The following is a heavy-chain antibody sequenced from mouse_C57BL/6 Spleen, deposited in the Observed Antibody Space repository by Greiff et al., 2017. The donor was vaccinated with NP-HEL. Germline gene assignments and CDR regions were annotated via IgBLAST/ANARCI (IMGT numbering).Heavy chain of an antibody. CDR3: ARLGGGYYAMDY. CDR2: IYPGSGNT. J-gene: IGHJ4*01. Sequence: VQLQQSGAELVRPGASVKLSCKASGYTFTDYYINWVKQRPGQGLEWIARIYPGSGNTYYNEKFKGKATLTAEKSSSTAYMQLSSLTSEDSAVYFCARLGGGYYAMDYWGQGTSVTVSS. CDR1: GYTFTDYY. V-gene: IGHV1-76*01.